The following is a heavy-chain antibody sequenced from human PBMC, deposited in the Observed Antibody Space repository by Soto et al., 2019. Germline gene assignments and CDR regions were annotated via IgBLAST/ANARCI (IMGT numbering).Heavy chain of an antibody. CDR3: ARVRTYYDSNGSLDY. CDR1: GGTFSSYA. J-gene: IGHJ4*02. Sequence: ASVKVSCKASGGTFSSYAISWVRQAPGQGLEWMGGINPNSGDTKYAQKFQGRVTMTRDMSISTAYMELRRLTSDDTAVYYCARVRTYYDSNGSLDYWGQGTLVTVSS. V-gene: IGHV1-2*02. D-gene: IGHD3-22*01. CDR2: INPNSGDT.